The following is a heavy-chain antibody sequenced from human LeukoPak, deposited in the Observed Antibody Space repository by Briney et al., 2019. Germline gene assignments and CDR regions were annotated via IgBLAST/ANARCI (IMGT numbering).Heavy chain of an antibody. CDR3: ARLHYYYGMDV. J-gene: IGHJ6*02. CDR2: KYYSGNS. Sequence: SETLSLTCTVSGGSISSSSYYWGWIRQPPGKGLELIGSKYYSGNSYYNPSLKSRISISVDTSKNQLSLKLSSVTAADTAVYYCARLHYYYGMDVWGQGTTVTVSS. V-gene: IGHV4-39*01. CDR1: GGSISSSSYY.